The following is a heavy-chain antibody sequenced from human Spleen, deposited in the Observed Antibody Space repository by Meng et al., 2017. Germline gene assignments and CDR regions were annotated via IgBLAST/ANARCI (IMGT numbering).Heavy chain of an antibody. CDR2: INHRGNT. Sequence: QVQLQQWGAGLLKPSETLSPTFVVSGGSFSDYYWSWTRQPPGKGLEWIGEINHRGNTNYNSFLESRVTISVDTSQNNLSLKLSSVTAADSAVYYCARGPTTMAHDFDYWGQGTLVTVSS. CDR1: GGSFSDYY. V-gene: IGHV4-34*01. D-gene: IGHD4-11*01. J-gene: IGHJ4*02. CDR3: ARGPTTMAHDFDY.